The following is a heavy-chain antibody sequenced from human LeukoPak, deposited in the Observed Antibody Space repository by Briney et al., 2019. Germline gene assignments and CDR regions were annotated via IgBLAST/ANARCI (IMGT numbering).Heavy chain of an antibody. CDR3: ARLGLESPVAAAI. V-gene: IGHV1-8*03. Sequence: ASVKVSCKASGGTFNSYAINWVRQATGQGLEWMGWMNPNTGNIGSAQKFQGRVTITRNTSISTAYMELSSLRSEDTAVYYCARLGLESPVAAAIWGQGTLVTVSS. D-gene: IGHD2-15*01. J-gene: IGHJ4*02. CDR2: MNPNTGNI. CDR1: GGTFNSYA.